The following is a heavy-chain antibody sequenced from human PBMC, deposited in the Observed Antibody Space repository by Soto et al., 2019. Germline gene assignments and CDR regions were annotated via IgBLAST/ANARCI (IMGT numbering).Heavy chain of an antibody. D-gene: IGHD6-19*01. CDR2: FSWDGHST. CDR3: AKSDTRIAVAANLDY. CDR1: GLAFDYYS. J-gene: IGHJ4*02. Sequence: GGSLRLSCAASGLAFDYYSLHWVRQAPGQGLEWVSLFSWDGHSTYYADSVKGRFIISTDNRNNSLYLQMNRLRSEDAAIYYCAKSDTRIAVAANLDYWGQGTLVTVSS. V-gene: IGHV3-43*01.